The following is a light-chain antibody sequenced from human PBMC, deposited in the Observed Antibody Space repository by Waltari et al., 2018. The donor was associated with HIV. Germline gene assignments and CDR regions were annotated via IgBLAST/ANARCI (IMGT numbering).Light chain of an antibody. V-gene: IGLV2-14*01. J-gene: IGLJ2*01. Sequence: QSALTQPASVSGSPGPSITISCAGTSGDVGGSNFVPWSQYHPGKAPQLMIYEVSKRPSGVSNRVSGSKSGTTASLTIAGLQAEDEADYYCSSYTRSSTLFGGGTKLTVL. CDR2: EVS. CDR1: SGDVGGSNF. CDR3: SSYTRSSTL.